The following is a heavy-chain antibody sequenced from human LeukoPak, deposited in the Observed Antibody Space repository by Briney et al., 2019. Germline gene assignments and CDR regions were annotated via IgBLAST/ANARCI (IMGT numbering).Heavy chain of an antibody. CDR3: ARDLSPWETRNPDAFDI. Sequence: GASVKVSCKASGYTFTSYYMHWVRQAPGQGLEWMGIINPSGGSTSYAQKFQGRVTMTRDMSTSTVYMELSSLRSEDTAVYYCARDLSPWETRNPDAFDIWGQGTMVTVSS. CDR1: GYTFTSYY. J-gene: IGHJ3*02. V-gene: IGHV1-46*01. CDR2: INPSGGST. D-gene: IGHD1-14*01.